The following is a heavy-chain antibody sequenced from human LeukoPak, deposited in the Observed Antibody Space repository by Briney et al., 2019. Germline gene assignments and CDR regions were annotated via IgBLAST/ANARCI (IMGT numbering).Heavy chain of an antibody. D-gene: IGHD1-26*01. J-gene: IGHJ4*02. CDR1: GYIFTAYY. CDR2: INPNTGGT. CDR3: AREGQSSVSYNDY. Sequence: ASVKVSCKASGYIFTAYYMDWLRQAPGQGPEWMGWINPNTGGTNYAQKFQSRVSMTRDTSITTAYMELSRLRSDDTAVYYCAREGQSSVSYNDYWGQGTLVTVSS. V-gene: IGHV1-2*02.